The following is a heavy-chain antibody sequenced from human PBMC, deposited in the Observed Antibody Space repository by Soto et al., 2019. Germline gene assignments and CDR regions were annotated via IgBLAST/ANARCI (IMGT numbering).Heavy chain of an antibody. J-gene: IGHJ3*02. D-gene: IGHD2-15*01. CDR1: GFTFSSYD. Sequence: EVQLVESGGGLVQPGGSLRLSCAASGFTFSSYDMHWVRQATGKGLEWVSAIGTAGDTYYPGSVKGRFTISRENAKNSLYLQMNSLRAGDTAVYYCAREGNTVVTGDAFDIWGQGTMVTFSS. CDR3: AREGNTVVTGDAFDI. V-gene: IGHV3-13*01. CDR2: IGTAGDT.